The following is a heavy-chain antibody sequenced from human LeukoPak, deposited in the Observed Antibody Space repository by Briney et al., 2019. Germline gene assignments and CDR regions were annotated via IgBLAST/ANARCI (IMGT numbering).Heavy chain of an antibody. D-gene: IGHD3-16*01. V-gene: IGHV1-46*01. Sequence: ASVKVSCKASGYTFTSYYMHWGRQAPGQGLEWMGIINPSGGSTSYAQKFQGRVTMTRDTSTSTVYMELSSLRSEDTAVYYCARVSTFFRAPFDPWGQGTLVTVSS. J-gene: IGHJ5*02. CDR3: ARVSTFFRAPFDP. CDR2: INPSGGST. CDR1: GYTFTSYY.